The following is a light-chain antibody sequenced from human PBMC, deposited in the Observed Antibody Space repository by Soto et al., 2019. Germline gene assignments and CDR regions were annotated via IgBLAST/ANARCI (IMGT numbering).Light chain of an antibody. Sequence: EIVLTQSPATLSLSPGERATLSCRASQSVGRYLAWYQQRRGQAPRLLIYDASNRASGIPARFSGSGSGTDFTLTISSLEPEDFVVYYCQQRSNWPPFTFGPGTQVD. V-gene: IGKV3-11*01. CDR2: DAS. CDR1: QSVGRY. CDR3: QQRSNWPPFT. J-gene: IGKJ3*01.